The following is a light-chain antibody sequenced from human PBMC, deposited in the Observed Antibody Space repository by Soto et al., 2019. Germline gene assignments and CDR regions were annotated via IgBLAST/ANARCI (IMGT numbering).Light chain of an antibody. Sequence: EIVMTQSPATLAVSPGERVTLSCRASQSVSSNLAWHQQKPGQAPRLLIYYASTRAAGVPARFSGSGSGTEFTLTISSLQSEDSAVYFCQQYNNWPLYTFGQGTKLEIK. CDR3: QQYNNWPLYT. V-gene: IGKV3-15*01. J-gene: IGKJ2*01. CDR1: QSVSSN. CDR2: YAS.